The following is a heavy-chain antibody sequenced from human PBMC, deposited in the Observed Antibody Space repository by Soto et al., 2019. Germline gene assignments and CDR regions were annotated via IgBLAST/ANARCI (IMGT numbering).Heavy chain of an antibody. CDR2: ISYDGSNK. CDR1: GFTFSSYG. D-gene: IGHD6-13*01. Sequence: PGGSLRLSCAASGFTFSSYGMHWVRQAPGKGLEWVAVISYDGSNKYYADSVKGRFTISRDNSKNTLYLQMNSLRAEDTAVYYCAKGGIAAAGTSVWGQGTLVTVSS. CDR3: AKGGIAAAGTSV. J-gene: IGHJ4*02. V-gene: IGHV3-30*18.